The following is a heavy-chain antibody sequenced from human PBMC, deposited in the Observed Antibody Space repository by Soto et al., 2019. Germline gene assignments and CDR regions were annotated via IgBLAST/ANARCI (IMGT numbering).Heavy chain of an antibody. CDR1: GFTFSSYD. D-gene: IGHD3-22*01. J-gene: IGHJ4*02. Sequence: GGSLRLSCSASGFTFSSYDMHWVRQGTGKGLEWVSAIGTTGDTYYAGSVKGRFTISRENAKNSLYLQMNSLRAGDTAIYFCARAIGPTLFDYWGQGTLVTVS. CDR3: ARAIGPTLFDY. V-gene: IGHV3-13*04. CDR2: IGTTGDT.